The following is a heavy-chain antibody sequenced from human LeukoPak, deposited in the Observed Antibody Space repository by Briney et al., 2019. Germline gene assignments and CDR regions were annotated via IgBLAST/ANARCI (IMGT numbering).Heavy chain of an antibody. J-gene: IGHJ5*02. Sequence: ASVKVSYTASGYTFTSYGIIGLRQAPGHGLEWMGWISAYNGNTNYAQKLQGRVTMTTDTSTSTAYMELRSLRSDDTAVYYCASALYSSGGWFDPWGQGTLVTVSS. D-gene: IGHD6-19*01. CDR1: GYTFTSYG. V-gene: IGHV1-18*01. CDR3: ASALYSSGGWFDP. CDR2: ISAYNGNT.